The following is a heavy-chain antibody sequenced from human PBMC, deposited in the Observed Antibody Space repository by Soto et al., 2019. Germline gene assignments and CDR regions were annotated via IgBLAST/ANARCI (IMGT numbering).Heavy chain of an antibody. V-gene: IGHV3-30-3*01. J-gene: IGHJ4*02. CDR1: GFTFSSYA. CDR3: ARGESGYYYGRPNFDY. CDR2: ISYDGIKK. D-gene: IGHD3-22*01. Sequence: QVLLVESGGGVVQPGRSLRLSCTASGFTFSSYAMHWVRQAPGKGLEWVAVISYDGIKKYFADSVKGRFTISRDNSKNTLYLQMNSLRAEDTAVYYCARGESGYYYGRPNFDYWGQGTLVTVSS.